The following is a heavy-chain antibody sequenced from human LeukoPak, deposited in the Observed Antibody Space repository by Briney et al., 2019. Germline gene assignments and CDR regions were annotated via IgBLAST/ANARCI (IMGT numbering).Heavy chain of an antibody. Sequence: SETLSLTCTVSGGSISSYYWSWIRQPPGKGLEWIGYIYYSGSTNYNPSLKSRVTISVDTSKNQFSLKLSSVTAADTAVYYCARERGIVGATTADYWGQGTLVAVFS. CDR1: GGSISSYY. J-gene: IGHJ4*02. V-gene: IGHV4-59*01. D-gene: IGHD1-26*01. CDR2: IYYSGST. CDR3: ARERGIVGATTADY.